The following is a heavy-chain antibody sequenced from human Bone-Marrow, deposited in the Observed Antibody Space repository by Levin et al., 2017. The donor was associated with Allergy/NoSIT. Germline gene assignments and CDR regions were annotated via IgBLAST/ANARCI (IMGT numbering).Heavy chain of an antibody. D-gene: IGHD3-10*01. CDR3: ARPSGVNIVRGHGLDV. Sequence: GESLKISCVASGFTFSSYSMGWVRQAPGMGLEWVASISSGGDDAYYGGSVKGRFTISRDNSENTLYLQMNSLRAEDTAVYYCARPSGVNIVRGHGLDVWGQGTTVTVSS. V-gene: IGHV3-23*01. J-gene: IGHJ6*02. CDR2: ISSGGDDA. CDR1: GFTFSSYS.